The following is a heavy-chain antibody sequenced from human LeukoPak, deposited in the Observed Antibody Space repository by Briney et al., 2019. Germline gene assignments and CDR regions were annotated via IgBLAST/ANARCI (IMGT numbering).Heavy chain of an antibody. D-gene: IGHD1-26*01. CDR1: GGSISSYY. Sequence: SETLSLTRTVSGGSISSYYWSWIRQPPGKGLEWIGYIYYSGSTNYNPSLKSRVTISVDTSKNQFSLKLSSVTAADTAVYYCARGSSGSPRYDAFDIWGQGTMVTVSS. V-gene: IGHV4-59*01. CDR2: IYYSGST. CDR3: ARGSSGSPRYDAFDI. J-gene: IGHJ3*02.